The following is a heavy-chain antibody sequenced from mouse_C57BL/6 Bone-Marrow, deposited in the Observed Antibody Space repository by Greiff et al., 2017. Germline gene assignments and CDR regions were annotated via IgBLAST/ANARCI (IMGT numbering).Heavy chain of an antibody. Sequence: EVQVVESGEGLLQPGGSLNLSFAPSGFTFGTYYLSWVRQTPERRLEWVAYISNGGGSTYYPATVKGRFTISRDNAKNTLYLQMSRLKSEDTAMYYCARQHYYAMDYWGQGTSVTVSS. CDR3: ARQHYYAMDY. CDR1: GFTFGTYY. CDR2: ISNGGGST. J-gene: IGHJ4*01. V-gene: IGHV5-12*01.